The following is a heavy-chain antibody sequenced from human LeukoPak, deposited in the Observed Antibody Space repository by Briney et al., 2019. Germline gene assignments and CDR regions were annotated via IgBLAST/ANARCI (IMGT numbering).Heavy chain of an antibody. J-gene: IGHJ4*02. CDR3: ASRARPRTTDGDYVPY. Sequence: PSETLSLTCPVTAGSISSSSSYWGWLRQHPGTRLACIGSTNYSGCTYYNPSLKSRVTISVDTSKNQFSLKLSSVTAADTAVYYCASRARPRTTDGDYVPYWGQGTLVTVSS. V-gene: IGHV4-39*01. CDR1: AGSISSSSSY. CDR2: TNYSGCT. D-gene: IGHD4-17*01.